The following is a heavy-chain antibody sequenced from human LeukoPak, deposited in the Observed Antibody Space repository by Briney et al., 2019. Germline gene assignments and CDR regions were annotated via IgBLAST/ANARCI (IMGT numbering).Heavy chain of an antibody. V-gene: IGHV3-23*01. CDR3: AKRAASGLYYFDY. J-gene: IGHJ4*02. D-gene: IGHD6-25*01. CDR1: GFTLSSSG. Sequence: PGGSLRLSCAACGFTLSSSGMSWVRQAPGRGLEWVSSITDSGGNTFYADSVKGRFTISRDNSKTTLFLQMNSLSAEDTAIYYCAKRAASGLYYFDYWGQGTLVIVSS. CDR2: ITDSGGNT.